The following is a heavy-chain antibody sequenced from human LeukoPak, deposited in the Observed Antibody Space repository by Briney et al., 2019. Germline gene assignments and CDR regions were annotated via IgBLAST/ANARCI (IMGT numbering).Heavy chain of an antibody. CDR1: GYTFTGYY. V-gene: IGHV1-2*02. D-gene: IGHD6-6*01. J-gene: IGHJ4*02. CDR3: ARTTYIISSDC. Sequence: ASVKVSCKASGYTFTGYYMHWVRQAPGQGLEWMGWINPNSGGTNYAQKFQGRVTMTRDTSISTAYMELSSLRSDDTAIYYCARTTYIISSDCWGQGTLVTVSS. CDR2: INPNSGGT.